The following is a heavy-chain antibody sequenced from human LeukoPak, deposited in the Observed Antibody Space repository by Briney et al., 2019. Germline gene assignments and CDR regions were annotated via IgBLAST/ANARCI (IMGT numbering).Heavy chain of an antibody. J-gene: IGHJ4*02. D-gene: IGHD4-23*01. CDR3: ARSTTVVTPFDY. Sequence: SETLSLTCTVSGGSISSYYWSWIRQPPGKGLEWIGYIYYSGSTNYNPSLKSRVTISVDTSKNQFSPKLSSVTAADTAVYYCARSTTVVTPFDYWGQGTLVTVSS. CDR1: GGSISSYY. V-gene: IGHV4-59*08. CDR2: IYYSGST.